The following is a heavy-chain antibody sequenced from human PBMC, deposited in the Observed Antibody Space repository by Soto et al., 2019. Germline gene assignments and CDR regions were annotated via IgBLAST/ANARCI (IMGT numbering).Heavy chain of an antibody. V-gene: IGHV1-8*01. CDR2: MNAYNGHT. J-gene: IGHJ4*02. CDR3: ARGGYSNPTDRSEY. CDR1: GYTFTSYD. Sequence: QVQLVQSGAEVKKPGASVKVSCKASGYTFTSYDIKWVRQATGQGLEWMGWMNAYNGHTAYAQKFHGRVTMTRNTSISTAYMELSSLRSEDTAMYYCARGGYSNPTDRSEYWGQGTLVTVSS. D-gene: IGHD4-4*01.